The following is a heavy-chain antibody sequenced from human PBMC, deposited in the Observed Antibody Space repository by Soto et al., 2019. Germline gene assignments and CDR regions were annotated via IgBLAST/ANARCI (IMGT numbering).Heavy chain of an antibody. CDR3: ARRSTTIFGVVLSTGYFDY. D-gene: IGHD3-3*02. Sequence: QVYLQESGPGLVKPSQTLSLTCTVSGGSISSGDYNWSWIRQHPGKGLEWIGNIDYSGSTYYNPSLRSRVTMSLDTSKKQFSLKLSSVTAADTAVYYCARRSTTIFGVVLSTGYFDYWGQGSLVTVSS. CDR1: GGSISSGDYN. CDR2: IDYSGST. J-gene: IGHJ4*02. V-gene: IGHV4-31*03.